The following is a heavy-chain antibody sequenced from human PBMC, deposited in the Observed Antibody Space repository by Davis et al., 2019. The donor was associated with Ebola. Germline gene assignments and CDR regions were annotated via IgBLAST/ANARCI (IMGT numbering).Heavy chain of an antibody. CDR2: MNPNSGNT. CDR3: VRGRKVARMGSWFDS. V-gene: IGHV1-8*01. Sequence: AASVKVSCKASGYTFTNYDVHWVRQGTGQGLEWIGWMNPNSGNTGYGQEFQGRVTMTRNSSISTAYMELSSLTSEDTAVYYCVRGRKVARMGSWFDSWGQGTLVTVSS. J-gene: IGHJ5*01. D-gene: IGHD5-12*01. CDR1: GYTFTNYD.